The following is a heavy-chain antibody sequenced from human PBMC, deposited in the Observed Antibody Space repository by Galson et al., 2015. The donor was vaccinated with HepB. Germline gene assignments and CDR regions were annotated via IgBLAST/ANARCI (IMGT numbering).Heavy chain of an antibody. CDR2: MNPNSGNT. Sequence: SVKVSCKASGYTFTSYDINWVRQATGQGLEWMGWMNPNSGNTGYAQKFQGRVTMTRSTSISTAYMELSSLRSEDTAVYYCARGPIRRHDYSRSLNYFDYWGQGTLVTVSS. CDR3: ARGPIRRHDYSRSLNYFDY. CDR1: GYTFTSYD. V-gene: IGHV1-8*01. D-gene: IGHD4-11*01. J-gene: IGHJ4*02.